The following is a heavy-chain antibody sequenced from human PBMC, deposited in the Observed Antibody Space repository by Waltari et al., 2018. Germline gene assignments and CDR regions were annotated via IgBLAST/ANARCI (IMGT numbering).Heavy chain of an antibody. CDR3: ARRRIAAAGTYGMDV. D-gene: IGHD6-13*01. J-gene: IGHJ6*02. V-gene: IGHV1-69*13. CDR1: GGTFRSYA. CDR2: IIPIFGTA. Sequence: QVQLVQSGAEVNKPGSSVKVPCKASGGTFRSYANPRVRQAPGQGLECMGGIIPIFGTANYAQKFQGRVTITPDESTSTAYMELSSLRSEDTAVYYCARRRIAAAGTYGMDVWGQGTTVTVSS.